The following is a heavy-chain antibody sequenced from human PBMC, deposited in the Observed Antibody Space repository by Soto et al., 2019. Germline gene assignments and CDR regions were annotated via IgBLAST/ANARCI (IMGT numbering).Heavy chain of an antibody. V-gene: IGHV3-33*01. CDR3: ARRRSTVTTAWFYHAMDV. CDR2: IWFDGSNK. CDR1: GFSFSDYG. J-gene: IGHJ6*02. Sequence: QVQLVKSGGGVVQPGTSLRLSCAASGFSFSDYGMHWVRQAPDKGLEWVVVIWFDGSNKYYAESVTSRFTISRDNSKNTVDLQMARRRTEDTAVHYCARRRSTVTTAWFYHAMDVWCQGTTVTVAS. D-gene: IGHD4-17*01.